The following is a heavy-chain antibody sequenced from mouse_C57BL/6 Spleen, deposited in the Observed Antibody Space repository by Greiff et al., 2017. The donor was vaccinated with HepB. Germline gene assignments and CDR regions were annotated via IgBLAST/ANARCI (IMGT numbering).Heavy chain of an antibody. CDR1: GFSLTSYG. CDR2: IWRGGST. D-gene: IGHD2-1*01. V-gene: IGHV2-5*01. CDR3: DKNGNKGYFDD. Sequence: QVQLQQSGPGLVQPSQRLSIPCTVSGFSLTSYGVHWVRLSPGKGLEWLGVIWRGGSTDYNAAFMSRLSITKDNSKSQVFFKMNSLQADDTAIYYCDKNGNKGYFDDWGQGTTHTVSS. J-gene: IGHJ2*01.